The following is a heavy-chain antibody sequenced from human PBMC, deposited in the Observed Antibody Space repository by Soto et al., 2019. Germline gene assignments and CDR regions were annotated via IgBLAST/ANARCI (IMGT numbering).Heavy chain of an antibody. CDR1: GGSISSSTW. J-gene: IGHJ4*02. Sequence: PSETLSLTCPLPGGSISSSTWSSWVRQPPGKGLEWIGEISHSGSTNYNPSLKSRVTISVDKSKNQFSLKLSSVTAADTAVYYCARDGSKDVWSGYYFDYFDYWGQGTLVTVSS. V-gene: IGHV4-4*02. CDR2: ISHSGST. CDR3: ARDGSKDVWSGYYFDYFDY. D-gene: IGHD3-3*01.